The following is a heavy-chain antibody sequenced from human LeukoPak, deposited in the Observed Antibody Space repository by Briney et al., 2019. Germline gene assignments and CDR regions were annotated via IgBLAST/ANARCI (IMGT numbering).Heavy chain of an antibody. Sequence: SETLSLTCAVYGGSFSGYYWSWIRQPPGKGLEWIGETNHSGSTNYNPSLKSRVTISVDTSKNQFSLKLSSVTAADTAVYYCARGGGSSGADYFDYWGQGTLVTVSS. D-gene: IGHD6-19*01. V-gene: IGHV4-34*01. CDR3: ARGGGSSGADYFDY. J-gene: IGHJ4*02. CDR1: GGSFSGYY. CDR2: TNHSGST.